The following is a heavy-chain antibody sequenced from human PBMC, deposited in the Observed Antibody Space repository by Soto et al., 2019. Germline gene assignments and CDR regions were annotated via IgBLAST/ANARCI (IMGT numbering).Heavy chain of an antibody. CDR2: INNGGGT. CDR3: ATSSDWSPLLDY. CDR1: QYTFTNYY. D-gene: IGHD6-19*01. Sequence: ASVKVSCKASQYTFTNYYLHWVRQAPGQRPEWMGWINNGGGTIYAQKFQGRLTMTRDASITTAYMELSRLSSDDTAFYYCATSSDWSPLLDYWGQGTLVTVSS. J-gene: IGHJ4*02. V-gene: IGHV1-2*02.